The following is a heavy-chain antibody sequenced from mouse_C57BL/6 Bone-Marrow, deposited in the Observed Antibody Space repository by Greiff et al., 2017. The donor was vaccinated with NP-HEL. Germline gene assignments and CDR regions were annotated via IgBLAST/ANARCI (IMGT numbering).Heavy chain of an antibody. V-gene: IGHV5-4*01. J-gene: IGHJ2*01. CDR1: GFTFSSYA. Sequence: EVHLVESGGGLVKPGGSLKLSCAASGFTFSSYAMSWVRQTPEKRLEWVATISDGGSYTYYPDNVKGRFTISRDNAKNNLYLQMSHLKSEDTAMYYCARVDDYDSLYCWGQGTTLTVSS. D-gene: IGHD2-4*01. CDR2: ISDGGSYT. CDR3: ARVDDYDSLYC.